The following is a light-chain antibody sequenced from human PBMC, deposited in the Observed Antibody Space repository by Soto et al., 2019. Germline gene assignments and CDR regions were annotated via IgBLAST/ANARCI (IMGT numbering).Light chain of an antibody. V-gene: IGKV3-20*01. J-gene: IGKJ5*01. CDR2: GAS. CDR1: RSVSSSY. Sequence: EIVLTQSPGTLSLSQGEGPTSSSRASRSVSSSYLAWYQQKPGQAPRLLIYGASSRATGIPDRFSGSGSGTDFTLTISRLEPEDFAVYYCQQYGSSPRITFGQGTRLEIK. CDR3: QQYGSSPRIT.